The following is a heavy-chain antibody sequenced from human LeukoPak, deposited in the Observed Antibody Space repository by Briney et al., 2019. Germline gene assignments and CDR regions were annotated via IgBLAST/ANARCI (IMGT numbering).Heavy chain of an antibody. Sequence: GGSLRLSCAASGFTFCSYSMNWVRQAPGKGLEWVSSISRSSSYIYYADSVKGRFTISRDNAKNSLYLQMNSLRAEDTAVYYCARYNWNDEDYFDYWGQGTLVTVSS. CDR3: ARYNWNDEDYFDY. V-gene: IGHV3-21*01. D-gene: IGHD1-20*01. CDR1: GFTFCSYS. J-gene: IGHJ4*02. CDR2: ISRSSSYI.